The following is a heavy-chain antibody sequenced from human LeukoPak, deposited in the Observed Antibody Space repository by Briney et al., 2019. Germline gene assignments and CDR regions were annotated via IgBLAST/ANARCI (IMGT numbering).Heavy chain of an antibody. J-gene: IGHJ4*02. CDR1: GGSFSSSNYY. V-gene: IGHV4-39*01. CDR2: IYYSGST. D-gene: IGHD3/OR15-3a*01. Sequence: SETLSLTCTVSGGSFSSSNYYWGWIRQPPGKGLEWIGSIYYSGSTYYNPSLRSRVTISVDTSNKQFFLKLSSVTATDTAMYYCARQTGSGLFTLPGGQGTLVTVPS. CDR3: ARQTGSGLFTLP.